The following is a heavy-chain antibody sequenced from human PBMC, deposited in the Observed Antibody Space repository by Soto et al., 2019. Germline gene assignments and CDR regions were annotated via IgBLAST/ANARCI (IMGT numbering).Heavy chain of an antibody. CDR3: ERHTSSASSWLDP. D-gene: IGHD5-18*01. CDR2: IDPSDSYI. J-gene: IGHJ5*02. Sequence: GESLKISCKGSGYDITTYWISWVRQMPGRGLEWMGRIDPSDSYINYSPSFQGHVTFSADRSTNTAYLQWNSLKASDTAIVYCERHTSSASSWLDPWGQGTLVTVSS. V-gene: IGHV5-10-1*01. CDR1: GYDITTYW.